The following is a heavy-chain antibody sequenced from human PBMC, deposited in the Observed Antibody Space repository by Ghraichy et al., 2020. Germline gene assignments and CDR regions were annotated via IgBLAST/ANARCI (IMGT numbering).Heavy chain of an antibody. J-gene: IGHJ3*02. D-gene: IGHD2-21*02. CDR2: IYYSGNT. CDR3: ARDRYCGGDCYSSHAFDI. CDR1: GGSISSGGYY. Sequence: SQTLSLTCTVSGGSISSGGYYWNWIRQHPGKGLEWIGYIYYSGNTYYTPSLKSRVAISVATSKNQFSLRLTSVTPADTAVYYCARDRYCGGDCYSSHAFDIWGQGTMVTVSS. V-gene: IGHV4-31*02.